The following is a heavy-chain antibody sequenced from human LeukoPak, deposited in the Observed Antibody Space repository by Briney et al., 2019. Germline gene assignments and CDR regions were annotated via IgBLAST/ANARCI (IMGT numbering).Heavy chain of an antibody. CDR1: DFTFSTSS. CDR2: ISSYSVAT. V-gene: IGHV3-21*06. J-gene: IGHJ4*02. D-gene: IGHD5-12*01. Sequence: PGGSLRLSCVASDFTFSTSSMNWVRQAPGKGLEWVSSISSYSVATFYSDSVKGRFTISRDNAKNLLYLQMNSLRAEDTAVYYCARGQTGAYSYSHDYWGQGTLVTVSS. CDR3: ARGQTGAYSYSHDY.